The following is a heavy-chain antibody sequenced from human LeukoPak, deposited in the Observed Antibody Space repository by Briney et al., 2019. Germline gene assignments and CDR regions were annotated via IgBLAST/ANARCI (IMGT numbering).Heavy chain of an antibody. CDR3: ARDDPSDY. CDR2: IYHSGST. V-gene: IGHV4-30-2*01. J-gene: IGHJ4*02. CDR1: GGSISSGGYY. Sequence: SETLSLTCTVSGGSISSGGYYWSWIRQPPGKGLEWIGYIYHSGSTYYNPSLKSRVTISVDTSKNQFSLKLSSVTAADTAVYYCARDDPSDYWGQGTLVTVPS.